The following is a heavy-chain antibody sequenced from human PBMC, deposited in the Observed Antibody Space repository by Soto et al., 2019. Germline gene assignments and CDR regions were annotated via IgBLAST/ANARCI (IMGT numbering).Heavy chain of an antibody. Sequence: VASVKVSCKASGYTFTSYYMHWVRQAPGQGLEWMGIINPSGGSTSYAQKFQGRVTMTRDTSTSTVYMELSSLRSEDTAVYYCASSDWSGGYYYYGMDVWGQGTTVTVSS. D-gene: IGHD3-9*01. CDR3: ASSDWSGGYYYYGMDV. CDR2: INPSGGST. J-gene: IGHJ6*02. CDR1: GYTFTSYY. V-gene: IGHV1-46*01.